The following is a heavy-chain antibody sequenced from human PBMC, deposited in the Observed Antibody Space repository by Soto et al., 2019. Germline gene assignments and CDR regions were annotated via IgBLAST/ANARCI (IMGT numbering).Heavy chain of an antibody. CDR3: ARTKTYYYDSSGYLDY. CDR2: INAGNGNT. D-gene: IGHD3-22*01. Sequence: ASVKVSCKASGYTFTSYAMHWVRQAPGQRLEWMGWINAGNGNTKYSQKFQGRVTITRDTSTSTAYMELSSLRSEDTAVYYCARTKTYYYDSSGYLDYWGQGTLVTVSS. V-gene: IGHV1-3*01. J-gene: IGHJ4*02. CDR1: GYTFTSYA.